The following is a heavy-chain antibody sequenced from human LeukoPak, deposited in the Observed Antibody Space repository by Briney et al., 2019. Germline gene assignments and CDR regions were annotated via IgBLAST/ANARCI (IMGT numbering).Heavy chain of an antibody. D-gene: IGHD1-26*01. J-gene: IGHJ4*02. CDR2: IYTSGST. CDR1: GGSISSYY. CDR3: ARGIWEYYFDY. Sequence: SETLSLTCTVSGGSISSYYWSWIRQPAGKGLGWIGRIYTSGSTNYNPSLKSRVTMSVDTSKNQFSLKLSSVTAADTAVYYCARGIWEYYFDYCGQGTLVTVSS. V-gene: IGHV4-4*07.